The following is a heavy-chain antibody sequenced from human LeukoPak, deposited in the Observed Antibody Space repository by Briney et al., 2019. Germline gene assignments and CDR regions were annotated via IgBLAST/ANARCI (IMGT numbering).Heavy chain of an antibody. D-gene: IGHD6-13*01. CDR1: GGSISSYY. V-gene: IGHV4-4*07. CDR3: ARGSSSWFDWYFDL. CDR2: IYTSGST. J-gene: IGHJ2*01. Sequence: SETLSLTCTVSGGSISSYYWSWIRQPAGKGLEWIGRIYTSGSTNYNPSLKGRVTMSVDTSKNQFSLKLSSVTAADTAVYYCARGSSSWFDWYFDLWVRGTLVTVSS.